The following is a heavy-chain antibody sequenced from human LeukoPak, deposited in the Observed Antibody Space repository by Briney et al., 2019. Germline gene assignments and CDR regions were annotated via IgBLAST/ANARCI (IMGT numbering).Heavy chain of an antibody. J-gene: IGHJ1*01. CDR3: ARVGDYGGNSFHH. D-gene: IGHD4-23*01. Sequence: GGSLRLSCAASGFTFSSYWMHWVRQAPGKGLVWVSRISSDGSGTTYADSVKGRFTISRDNAKNTLYLQMNSLRAEDTAVYYCARVGDYGGNSFHHWGQGTLVTVSS. CDR1: GFTFSSYW. CDR2: ISSDGSGT. V-gene: IGHV3-74*01.